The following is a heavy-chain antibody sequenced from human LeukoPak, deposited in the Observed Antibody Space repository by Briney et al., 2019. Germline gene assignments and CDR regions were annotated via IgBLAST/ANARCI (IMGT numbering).Heavy chain of an antibody. CDR1: GYTFTGYY. Sequence: ASVKVSCKASGYTFTGYYMHWVRQAPGQGVEWMGWINPNSGGTNYAQKFQGRVTMTRDTSISTAYMELSRLRSDDTAVYYCARVLSTGDWFDPWGQGTLVTVSS. D-gene: IGHD3-10*01. V-gene: IGHV1-2*02. J-gene: IGHJ5*02. CDR3: ARVLSTGDWFDP. CDR2: INPNSGGT.